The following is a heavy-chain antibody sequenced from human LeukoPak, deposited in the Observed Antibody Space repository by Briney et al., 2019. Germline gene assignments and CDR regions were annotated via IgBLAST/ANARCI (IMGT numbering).Heavy chain of an antibody. Sequence: ASVKVSCKTSGYPFTSYAMSWERQAPGQGLEWMGWISGYNGDTNYAQKIQGRVTMTRDTSTTTAYMELRSLRSDDTAVYYCARYLVPGAISHSYYYYMDVWGKGTTVIVSS. CDR3: ARYLVPGAISHSYYYYMDV. V-gene: IGHV1-18*01. D-gene: IGHD2-2*01. CDR2: ISGYNGDT. CDR1: GYPFTSYA. J-gene: IGHJ6*03.